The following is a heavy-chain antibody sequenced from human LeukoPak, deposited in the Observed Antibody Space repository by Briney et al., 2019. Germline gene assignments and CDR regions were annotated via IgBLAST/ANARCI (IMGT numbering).Heavy chain of an antibody. CDR3: ARHQLWYYFDY. Sequence: SETLSLTCTVSGTSISSYYWSWIRQPPGKGLEWIGYIYYSGSTNYNPSLKSRVTISVGTSNNQFSLKLTSVTAADTAVYYCARHQLWYYFDYWGQGTLVTVSS. J-gene: IGHJ4*02. D-gene: IGHD1-1*01. CDR1: GTSISSYY. V-gene: IGHV4-59*08. CDR2: IYYSGST.